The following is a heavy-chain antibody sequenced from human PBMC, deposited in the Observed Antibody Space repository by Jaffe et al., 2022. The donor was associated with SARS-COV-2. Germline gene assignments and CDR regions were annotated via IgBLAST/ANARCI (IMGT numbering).Heavy chain of an antibody. CDR1: GFTFSGSA. Sequence: EVQLVESGGGLVQPGGSLKLSCAASGFTFSGSAMHWVRQASGKGLEWVGRIRSKANSYATAYAASVKGRFTISRDDSKNTAYLQMNSLKTEDTAVYYCTMAAAGPVYYYYYMDVWGKGTTVTVSS. J-gene: IGHJ6*03. CDR3: TMAAAGPVYYYYYMDV. V-gene: IGHV3-73*02. CDR2: IRSKANSYAT. D-gene: IGHD6-13*01.